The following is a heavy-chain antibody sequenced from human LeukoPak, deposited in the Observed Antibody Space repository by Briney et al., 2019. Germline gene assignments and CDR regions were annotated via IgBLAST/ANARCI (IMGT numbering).Heavy chain of an antibody. Sequence: GGSLRLSCAASGFTFSSYSMNWVRQAPGKGLEGISSISSSSRDIYHADSVKGRFTVSRDNAKNSLYLQMNSLRAEDTAVYYCARAVSAILFDLWGQGTLVTVSS. CDR1: GFTFSSYS. V-gene: IGHV3-21*01. D-gene: IGHD6-25*01. J-gene: IGHJ5*02. CDR3: ARAVSAILFDL. CDR2: ISSSSRDI.